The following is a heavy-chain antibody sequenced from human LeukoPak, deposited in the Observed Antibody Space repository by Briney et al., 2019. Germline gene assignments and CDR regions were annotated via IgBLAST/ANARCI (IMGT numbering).Heavy chain of an antibody. D-gene: IGHD3-9*01. V-gene: IGHV4-59*01. Sequence: PSETLSLTCTVSGGSISSYYWSWIRQPPGKGLEWIGYIYYSGSTNHNPSLKSRVTISVDTSKNQFSLKLSSVTAADTAVYYCARVDWNWYFDLWGRGTLVTVSS. CDR1: GGSISSYY. CDR3: ARVDWNWYFDL. J-gene: IGHJ2*01. CDR2: IYYSGST.